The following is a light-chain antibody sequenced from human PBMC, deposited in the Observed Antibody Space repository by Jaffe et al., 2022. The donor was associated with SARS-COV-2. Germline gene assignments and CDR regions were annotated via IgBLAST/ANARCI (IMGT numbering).Light chain of an antibody. CDR2: DVS. J-gene: IGLJ2*01. CDR1: SNDVGGYKY. CDR3: SSYTSSSTAHVV. V-gene: IGLV2-14*01. Sequence: QSALTQPASVSGSPGQSITISCTGTSNDVGGYKYVSWYQQHPGKAPKLMIYDVSNRPSGVSNRFSGSKSGNTASLTISGLQAEDEAEYYCSSYTSSSTAHVVFGGGTKLTVL.